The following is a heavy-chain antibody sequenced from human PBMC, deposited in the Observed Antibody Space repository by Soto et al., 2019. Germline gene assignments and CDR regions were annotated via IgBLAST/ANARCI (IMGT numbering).Heavy chain of an antibody. CDR1: GGSISSYY. Sequence: SETLSLTCTVSGGSISSYYWSWIRQPAGKGLEWIGRIYASGITNYNPSLKSRINMSIDTSKNQFSLKLNSVTAADTAVYYCASSPSKPYGPIRDLFDFWGQGTTVTGSS. D-gene: IGHD3-10*01. CDR2: IYASGIT. J-gene: IGHJ3*01. V-gene: IGHV4-4*07. CDR3: ASSPSKPYGPIRDLFDF.